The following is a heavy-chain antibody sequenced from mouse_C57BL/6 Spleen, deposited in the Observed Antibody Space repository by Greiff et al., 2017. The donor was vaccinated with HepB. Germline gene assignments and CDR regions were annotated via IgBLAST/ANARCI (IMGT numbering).Heavy chain of an antibody. J-gene: IGHJ3*01. CDR2: IYPGDGDT. D-gene: IGHD1-1*01. CDR1: GYAFSSYW. Sequence: VKLLESGAELVKPGASVKISCKASGYAFSSYWMNWVKQRPGKGLEWIGQIYPGDGDTNYNGKFKGKATLTADKSSSTAYIQLSSLTSEDSAVYFCARGDYYYGSCYFAYWGQGTLVTVSA. CDR3: ARGDYYYGSCYFAY. V-gene: IGHV1-80*01.